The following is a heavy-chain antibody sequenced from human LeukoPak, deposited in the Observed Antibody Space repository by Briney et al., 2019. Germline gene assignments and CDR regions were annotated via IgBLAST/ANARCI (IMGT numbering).Heavy chain of an antibody. CDR1: GFTVSSNY. CDR2: IYSGGNT. J-gene: IGHJ4*02. CDR3: ARVTGGSCSY. Sequence: GGSLRLSCAASGFTVSSNYMSWVRQAPGKGLEWVSIIYSGGNTFYADSVKGRFTISRGNSKNTLYLQMNSLRAEDTAVYYCARVTGGSCSYWGQGTLVTVSS. V-gene: IGHV3-53*01. D-gene: IGHD2-15*01.